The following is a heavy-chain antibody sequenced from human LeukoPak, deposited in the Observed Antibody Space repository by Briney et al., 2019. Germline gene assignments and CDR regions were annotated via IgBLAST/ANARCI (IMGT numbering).Heavy chain of an antibody. CDR2: ISSRGTYR. D-gene: IGHD5-24*01. V-gene: IGHV3-21*06. CDR1: GFSFSMYD. J-gene: IGHJ4*02. CDR3: ARLGPGRDVSNSFDL. Sequence: GGSLSLSCEASGFSFSMYDMTWVRQAPGKGLEYVSSISSRGTYRFSADSVRGRFTISRDDAKNLLFLHMNSLRGDDTAVYYCARLGPGRDVSNSFDLWGQGTLVTVSS.